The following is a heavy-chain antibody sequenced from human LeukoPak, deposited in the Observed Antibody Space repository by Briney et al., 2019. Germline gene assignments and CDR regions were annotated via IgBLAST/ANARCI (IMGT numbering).Heavy chain of an antibody. CDR1: GFTFSSYG. J-gene: IGHJ4*02. Sequence: GGSLRLSCAASGFTFSSYGMHWVRQAPGKGLEWVAFIRYDGSNKYYADSVKGRFTISRDNSKNTLYLQMNSLRAEDTAVYYCANIVPAAIDYWGQGTLVTVSS. CDR3: ANIVPAAIDY. V-gene: IGHV3-30*02. CDR2: IRYDGSNK. D-gene: IGHD2-2*01.